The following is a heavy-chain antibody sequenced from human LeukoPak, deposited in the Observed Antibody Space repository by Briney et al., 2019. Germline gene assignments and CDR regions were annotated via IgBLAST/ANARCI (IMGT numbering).Heavy chain of an antibody. J-gene: IGHJ6*02. Sequence: SETLSLTCTVSGGSISSYYRSWIRQPPGKGLEWIGYISYSGSTNYNPSLKSRVTISVDTSKNQFSLKLSSVTAADTAVYYCARRFSGYSYGLGYYYYGMDVWGQGTTVTVSS. CDR2: ISYSGST. D-gene: IGHD5-18*01. CDR3: ARRFSGYSYGLGYYYYGMDV. V-gene: IGHV4-59*08. CDR1: GGSISSYY.